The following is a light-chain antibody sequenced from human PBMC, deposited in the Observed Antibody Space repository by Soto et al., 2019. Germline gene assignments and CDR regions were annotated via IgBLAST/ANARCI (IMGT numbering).Light chain of an antibody. CDR2: GAS. CDR3: HQYHNGPPSST. J-gene: IGKJ2*01. V-gene: IGKV3-15*01. Sequence: EIVMTQSPATLSVSPGERATLSCRASQSVSSNLAWYQQKPGQAPRLLIYGASTRNTGIPARFSGSGSGTELTITISSLQSETCAVYYCHQYHNGPPSSTFGQVTKLEIK. CDR1: QSVSSN.